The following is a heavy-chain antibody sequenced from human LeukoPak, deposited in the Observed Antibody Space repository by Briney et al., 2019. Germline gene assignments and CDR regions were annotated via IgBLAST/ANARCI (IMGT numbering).Heavy chain of an antibody. CDR3: ARDLVTVTKGFDI. V-gene: IGHV4-59*01. D-gene: IGHD4-17*01. Sequence: SETLSLTCTVSGDSISSYYWSWIRQPPGKGLEWIGYIYYSGSTNYNPSLKSRVTISIDTSKNQFSLKLSSVTAADTAVYYCARDLVTVTKGFDIWGQGTMVSVSS. CDR2: IYYSGST. J-gene: IGHJ3*02. CDR1: GDSISSYY.